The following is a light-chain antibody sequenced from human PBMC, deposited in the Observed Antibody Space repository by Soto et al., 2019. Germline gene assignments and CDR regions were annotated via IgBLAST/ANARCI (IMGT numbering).Light chain of an antibody. CDR2: DNN. J-gene: IGLJ2*01. V-gene: IGLV1-51*01. CDR3: ATWDTSLTAVV. Sequence: QSVLTQPPSVSAAPGQMVTVSCSGGSSNIGNNYVSWYQHLPGIAPKLLIYDNNERPSGIPDRFSGSKSGTSATLGITGLQAGDEADYYCATWDTSLTAVVFGGGTKVTVL. CDR1: SSNIGNNY.